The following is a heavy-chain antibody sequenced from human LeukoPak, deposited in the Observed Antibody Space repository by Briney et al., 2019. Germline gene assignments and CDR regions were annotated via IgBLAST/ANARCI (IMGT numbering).Heavy chain of an antibody. CDR1: GFTFSSYA. CDR3: AKARPDTSYDSYYDSSGPYYYMDV. Sequence: PGGSLRLSCAASGFTFSSYAMHWVRQAPGKGLEWVAVISYDGSNKYYADSVKGRFTISRDNSKNTLYLQMNSLRAEDTAVYYCAKARPDTSYDSYYDSSGPYYYMDVWGKGTTVTVSS. D-gene: IGHD3-22*01. CDR2: ISYDGSNK. V-gene: IGHV3-30-3*01. J-gene: IGHJ6*03.